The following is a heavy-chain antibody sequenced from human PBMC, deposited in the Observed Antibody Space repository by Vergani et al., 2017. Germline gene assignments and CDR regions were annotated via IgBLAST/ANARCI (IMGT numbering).Heavy chain of an antibody. D-gene: IGHD2-2*01. CDR2: INPNSGGP. V-gene: IGHV1-2*02. J-gene: IGHJ6*03. Sequence: QVQLVQSGAEVKKPGASVKVSCKASGYTFTGYYIHWVRPAPGQGLEWMGWINPNSGGPNYAQNFQGRVTMTGDTSISTADMELSRLRADDTAVYYCARDLGASDIVVGGGYYYMDVWGKGTTVTVSS. CDR3: ARDLGASDIVVGGGYYYMDV. CDR1: GYTFTGYY.